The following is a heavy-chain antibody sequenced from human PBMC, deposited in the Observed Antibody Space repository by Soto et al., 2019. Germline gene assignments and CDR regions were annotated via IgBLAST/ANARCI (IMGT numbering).Heavy chain of an antibody. CDR3: ARADCGGQCPCDY. J-gene: IGHJ4*02. Sequence: GGSLRLSCAASGSTFGTYGMHWVRQAPGKGLEWVAGIWYDGSVKTYADSVKGRFSISRDNSQNTVYLQMNTLRAGDTAVYYCARADCGGQCPCDYWGQGTLVTVSS. D-gene: IGHD2-21*01. CDR1: GSTFGTYG. CDR2: IWYDGSVK. V-gene: IGHV3-33*01.